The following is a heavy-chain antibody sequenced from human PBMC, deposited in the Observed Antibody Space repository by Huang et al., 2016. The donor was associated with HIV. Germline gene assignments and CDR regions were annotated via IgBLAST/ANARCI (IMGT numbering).Heavy chain of an antibody. Sequence: EVQLVQSGAEVRKPGESLKISCKASGSSFSTDWLGWVRQMRGKGLDWMGIIDHGEDPDDSETRYSPPVRVQVTLAAEKSIRTAYLRWSSLKASDTAIKYGAGRGDGYKLDYWGQGTLVAVSS. CDR3: AGRGDGYKLDY. CDR2: IDHGEDPDDSET. CDR1: GSSFSTDW. J-gene: IGHJ4*02. V-gene: IGHV5-51*03. D-gene: IGHD3-10*01.